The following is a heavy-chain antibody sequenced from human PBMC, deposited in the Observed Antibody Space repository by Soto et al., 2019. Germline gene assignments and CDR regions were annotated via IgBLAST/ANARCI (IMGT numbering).Heavy chain of an antibody. CDR3: ARDAGTDWFDP. CDR2: ISTYNGNT. CDR1: GYTFTSYD. D-gene: IGHD6-13*01. J-gene: IGHJ5*02. Sequence: ASVKVSCKASGYTFTSYDINWVRQATGQGLEWMGRISTYNGNTNYAQKLQGRVTLTTDTSTSTAYMELRSLRSDDTAVYYCARDAGTDWFDPWGQGTLVTVSS. V-gene: IGHV1-18*01.